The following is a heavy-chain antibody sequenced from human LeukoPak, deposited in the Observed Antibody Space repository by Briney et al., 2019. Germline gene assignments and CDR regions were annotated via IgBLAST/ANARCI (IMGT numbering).Heavy chain of an antibody. CDR3: ARSLRFLEWLHRDYNWFDP. J-gene: IGHJ5*02. D-gene: IGHD3-3*01. CDR1: GGSFRGYY. Sequence: SETLSLTCAVYGGSFRGYYWSWIRQPPGQGLEWIGGINHSGSTNYNPSLKSRVTISVDTSKNQFSLKLSSVTAADTAVYYCARSLRFLEWLHRDYNWFDPWGQGTLVTVSS. V-gene: IGHV4-34*01. CDR2: INHSGST.